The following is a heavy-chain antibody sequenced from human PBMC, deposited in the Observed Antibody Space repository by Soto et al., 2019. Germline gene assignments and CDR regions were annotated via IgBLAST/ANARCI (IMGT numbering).Heavy chain of an antibody. Sequence: PSETLSLTCTVSGGSINSYYWGWLRQTPGKGLEFIGSMYYSGATYYNPSLKSRVTISVDTSKNQFTLKLISVTAADTAVYYCAVVDSTGNWFDPWGEGALVTVSS. D-gene: IGHD6-25*01. J-gene: IGHJ5*02. CDR3: AVVDSTGNWFDP. CDR2: MYYSGAT. CDR1: GGSINSYY. V-gene: IGHV4-39*01.